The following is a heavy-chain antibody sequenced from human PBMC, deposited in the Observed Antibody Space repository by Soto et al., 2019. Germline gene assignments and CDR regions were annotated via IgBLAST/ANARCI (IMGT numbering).Heavy chain of an antibody. V-gene: IGHV3-23*01. CDR3: ARDVSPGSSSLYLDAFDI. CDR2: IRGSGGST. CDR1: GGTCSSFA. J-gene: IGHJ3*02. D-gene: IGHD6-13*01. Sequence: PVGSLRLSCTASGGTCSSFAMSWVRRAPGKGLEWVSAIRGSGGSTYYADSVKGRFTISRDNSKNTLYLQMDSLRADDTALYYCARDVSPGSSSLYLDAFDIWGQGTMVTVSS.